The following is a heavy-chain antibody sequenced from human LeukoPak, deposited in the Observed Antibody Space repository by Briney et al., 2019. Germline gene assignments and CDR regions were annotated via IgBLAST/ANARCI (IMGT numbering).Heavy chain of an antibody. CDR3: ARDGYDFWSGYYTTVWFDP. CDR1: GYTFTGYY. D-gene: IGHD3-3*01. Sequence: GASVKVFCKASGYTFTGYYMHWERQAPGQGLEWMGWINPNSGGTNYAQKFQGRVTMTRDTSISTAYMELSRLRSDDTAVYYCARDGYDFWSGYYTTVWFDPWGQGTLVTVSS. V-gene: IGHV1-2*02. J-gene: IGHJ5*02. CDR2: INPNSGGT.